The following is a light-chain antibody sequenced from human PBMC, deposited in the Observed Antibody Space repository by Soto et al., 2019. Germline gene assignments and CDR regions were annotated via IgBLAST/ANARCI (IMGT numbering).Light chain of an antibody. CDR3: QKFNTAPLT. CDR1: QDISVY. V-gene: IGKV1-27*01. J-gene: IGKJ5*01. Sequence: DIQMTQSPSSLSASVGYRVTITCRASQDISVYLAWYQQKPGKAPKQLIYSASTLQSGDPSRFSGSGSGTDFTLTISSLQPEDVATYYCQKFNTAPLTFGQGTRLEIK. CDR2: SAS.